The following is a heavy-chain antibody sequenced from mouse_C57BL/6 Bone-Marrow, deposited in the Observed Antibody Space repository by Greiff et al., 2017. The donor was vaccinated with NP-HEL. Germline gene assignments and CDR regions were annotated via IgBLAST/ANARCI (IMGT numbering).Heavy chain of an antibody. CDR2: INPSNGGT. CDR3: ARRILRSYYFDY. CDR1: GYTFTSYW. J-gene: IGHJ2*01. V-gene: IGHV1-53*01. Sequence: QVQLKESGTELVKPGASVKLSCKASGYTFTSYWMHWVKQRPGQGLEWIGNINPSNGGTNYNEKFKSKATLTVDKSSSTAYMQLSSLTSEDSAVYYCARRILRSYYFDYWGKGTTLTVSS. D-gene: IGHD1-1*01.